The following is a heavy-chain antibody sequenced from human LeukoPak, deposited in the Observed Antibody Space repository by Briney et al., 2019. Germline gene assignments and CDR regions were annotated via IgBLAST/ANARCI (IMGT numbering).Heavy chain of an antibody. J-gene: IGHJ4*02. V-gene: IGHV1-8*01. CDR3: ARGSPYGDYYSLPFDY. CDR1: GYTFTSYD. D-gene: IGHD4-17*01. CDR2: MNPNSGNT. Sequence: ASVKVSCKASGYTFTSYDINWVRQATGQGLEWMGWMNPNSGNTGYAQKFQGRVTITADKSTSTAYMELSSLRTEDTAVYYCARGSPYGDYYSLPFDYWGQGTLVTVSS.